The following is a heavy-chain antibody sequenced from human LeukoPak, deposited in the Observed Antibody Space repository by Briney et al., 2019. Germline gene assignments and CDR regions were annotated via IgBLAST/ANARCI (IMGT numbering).Heavy chain of an antibody. CDR3: ARVGRWLEWHWFAP. Sequence: SETLSLTCTVSGGSISSYYWSWIRQPAGKGLEWIGRIYTSGSTNYNPSLKSRVTISVDTSKNQFSLKLSSVTAADTAVYYCARVGRWLEWHWFAPWGQGTLVTVSS. D-gene: IGHD6-19*01. CDR2: IYTSGST. J-gene: IGHJ5*02. V-gene: IGHV4-4*07. CDR1: GGSISSYY.